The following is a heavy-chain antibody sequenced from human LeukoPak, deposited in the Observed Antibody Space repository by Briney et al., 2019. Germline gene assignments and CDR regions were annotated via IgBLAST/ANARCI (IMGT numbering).Heavy chain of an antibody. V-gene: IGHV5-51*03. Sequence: PGESLKLSCKGSGYSFTSYWIGWVRQMPGKGLEWMGIIFPGDSDTRYRPSFQGQVTISADKSISTAYLQWSSLRASDTAVYYCARSVYGEYAIFDYWGQGTLVTVSS. J-gene: IGHJ4*02. CDR1: GYSFTSYW. D-gene: IGHD4-17*01. CDR3: ARSVYGEYAIFDY. CDR2: IFPGDSDT.